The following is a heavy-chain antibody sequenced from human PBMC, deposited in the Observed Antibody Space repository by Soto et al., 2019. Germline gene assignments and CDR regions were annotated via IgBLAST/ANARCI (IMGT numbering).Heavy chain of an antibody. D-gene: IGHD6-13*01. V-gene: IGHV4-39*01. Sequence: QLQLQESGPGLVKPSETLSLTCTVSGGSISSSSYYWGWIRQPPGKGLEWIGSIYYSGSTYYNPSLKSRVTISVDTSKNQFSLKLSSVTAADTAVYYCAYSSSWYFQDYWGQGTLVTVSS. CDR1: GGSISSSSYY. CDR2: IYYSGST. CDR3: AYSSSWYFQDY. J-gene: IGHJ4*02.